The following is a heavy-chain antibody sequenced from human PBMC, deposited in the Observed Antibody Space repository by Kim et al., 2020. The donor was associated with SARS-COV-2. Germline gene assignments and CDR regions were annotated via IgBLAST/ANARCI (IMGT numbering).Heavy chain of an antibody. CDR3: AKEASGAYIDY. D-gene: IGHD3-16*01. V-gene: IGHV3-33*06. CDR2: IWYDGSNK. CDR1: GFTFSSYG. J-gene: IGHJ4*02. Sequence: GGSLRLSCAASGFTFSSYGMHWVRQAPGKGLEWVAVIWYDGSNKYYADSVKGRFTISRDNSKNTLHLQMNSLRAEDTAVYYCAKEASGAYIDYWGQGTLVTVSS.